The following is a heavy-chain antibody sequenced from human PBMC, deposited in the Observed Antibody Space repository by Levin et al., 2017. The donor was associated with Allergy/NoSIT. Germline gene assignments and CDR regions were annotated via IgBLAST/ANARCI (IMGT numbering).Heavy chain of an antibody. D-gene: IGHD4-17*01. CDR1: GFTFGDYA. CDR3: TRRAITVTTEGEFDY. CDR2: IRSKAYGGTT. J-gene: IGHJ4*02. Sequence: GGSLRLSCTASGFTFGDYAMSWVRQAPGKGLEWVGFIRSKAYGGTTEYAASVKGRFTISRDDSKSIAYLQMNSLKTEDTAVYYCTRRAITVTTEGEFDYWGQGTLVTVSS. V-gene: IGHV3-49*04.